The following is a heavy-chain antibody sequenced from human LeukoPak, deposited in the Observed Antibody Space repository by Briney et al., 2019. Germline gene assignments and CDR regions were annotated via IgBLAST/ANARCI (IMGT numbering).Heavy chain of an antibody. D-gene: IGHD3-22*01. Sequence: NPSETLSLTCTVSGGSISSYYWSWIRQPPGKGLEWIGYVDHTGSTKFNPSLNGRVSISRDTSNNFFSLRLRSVTAADTAVYYCARVCDSSGYYYYYYMDVWGKGTTVTISS. CDR3: ARVCDSSGYYYYYYMDV. V-gene: IGHV4-59*08. CDR1: GGSISSYY. J-gene: IGHJ6*03. CDR2: VDHTGST.